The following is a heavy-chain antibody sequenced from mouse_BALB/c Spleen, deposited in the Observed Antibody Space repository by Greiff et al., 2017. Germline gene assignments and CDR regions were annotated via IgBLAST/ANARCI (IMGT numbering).Heavy chain of an antibody. J-gene: IGHJ4*01. CDR2: ISSGGSYT. CDR1: GFTFSSYT. V-gene: IGHV5-6-4*01. Sequence: EVQLVESGGGLVKPGGSLKLSCAASGFTFSSYTMSWVRQTPEKRLEWVATISSGGSYTYYPDSVKGRFTISRDNAKNTLYLQMSSLKSEDTAMYYCTRDGNYLDYWGQGTSVTVSS. D-gene: IGHD2-1*01. CDR3: TRDGNYLDY.